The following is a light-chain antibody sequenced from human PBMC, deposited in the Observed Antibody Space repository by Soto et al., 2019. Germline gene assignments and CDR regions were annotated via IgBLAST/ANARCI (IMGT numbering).Light chain of an antibody. Sequence: SALPQAASGSGSPGQSITISCTRTSSDVGGYNYVSWYQQHPGKAPKLMIYDVSNRPSGVSNRFSGPKSGNTASLTISGLQAEDEADYYCSSYTSSSTLEVFGTGTKVTVL. CDR3: SSYTSSSTLEV. J-gene: IGLJ1*01. CDR1: SSDVGGYNY. CDR2: DVS. V-gene: IGLV2-14*01.